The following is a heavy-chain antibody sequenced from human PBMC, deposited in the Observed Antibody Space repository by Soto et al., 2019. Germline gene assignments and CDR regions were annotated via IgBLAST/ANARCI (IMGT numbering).Heavy chain of an antibody. Sequence: PGGSLRLSCAASGFTFSSYAMSWVRQAPGKGLEWVSAISGSGGSTYYADSVKGRFTISRDNSKNTLYLQMNSLRAEDTAVYYCAKDPIVVVPDPRWAAAGRDYYYGMDVWGQGTTVTVSS. CDR2: ISGSGGST. J-gene: IGHJ6*02. CDR3: AKDPIVVVPDPRWAAAGRDYYYGMDV. CDR1: GFTFSSYA. D-gene: IGHD2-2*01. V-gene: IGHV3-23*01.